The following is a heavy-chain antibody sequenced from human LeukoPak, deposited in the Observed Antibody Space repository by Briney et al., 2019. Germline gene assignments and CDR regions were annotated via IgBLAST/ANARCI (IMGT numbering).Heavy chain of an antibody. Sequence: SETLSLTCTVSGGSISGYYWTWIRQPPGQGLEWIAYIHSSGYTNYNPSLRSRVTISVDTSKNQFSLKVTSVTAADTAVYYCAKRQGPKNGSYDYFDPWAGEPWSPSRQ. CDR2: IHSSGYT. J-gene: IGHJ5*02. D-gene: IGHD1-26*01. V-gene: IGHV4-59*08. CDR3: AKRQGPKNGSYDYFDP. CDR1: GGSISGYY.